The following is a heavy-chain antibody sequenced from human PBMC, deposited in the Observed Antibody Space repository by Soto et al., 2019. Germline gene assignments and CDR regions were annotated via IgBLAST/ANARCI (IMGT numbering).Heavy chain of an antibody. D-gene: IGHD4-4*01. CDR1: GYTFSVYN. Sequence: QVHLVQSGAEVKQPGASVKVSCKASGYTFSVYNMHWVRQAPGQGLEWMGWVHPNSGGTNYAQSFEGRVTMTSDTSINKAYMELSRLTSDDTAVYYCAKELQRGMDVWGQGTTVTVSS. CDR3: AKELQRGMDV. CDR2: VHPNSGGT. V-gene: IGHV1-2*02. J-gene: IGHJ6*02.